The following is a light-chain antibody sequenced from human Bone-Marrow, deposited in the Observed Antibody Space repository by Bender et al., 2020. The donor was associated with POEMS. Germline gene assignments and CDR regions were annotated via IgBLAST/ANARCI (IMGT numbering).Light chain of an antibody. Sequence: SSELTQDPAVSVAWGQTVRITCQGDSLRRYSASWFQQKPGQAPILLIYDKDKRPSGIPDRFSGSSSGNTASLTITGAQAEDEAEYYCNSRGRSSNYLVFGGGTKLTVL. V-gene: IGLV3-19*01. CDR2: DKD. CDR3: NSRGRSSNYLV. J-gene: IGLJ3*02. CDR1: SLRRYS.